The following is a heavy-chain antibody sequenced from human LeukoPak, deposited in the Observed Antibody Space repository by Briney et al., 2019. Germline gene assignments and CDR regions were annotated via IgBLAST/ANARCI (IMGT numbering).Heavy chain of an antibody. CDR3: ARVDSSVWFFDY. Sequence: SETLSLTCTVSGGSISNYYWSWIRQPAGKGLEWIGRIYTSGSTKYNPSLKSRVTMSVDTSKNQFSLKLTSVTAADTAVYYCARVDSSVWFFDYCGQGTLVTVSS. D-gene: IGHD6-19*01. J-gene: IGHJ4*02. V-gene: IGHV4-4*07. CDR2: IYTSGST. CDR1: GGSISNYY.